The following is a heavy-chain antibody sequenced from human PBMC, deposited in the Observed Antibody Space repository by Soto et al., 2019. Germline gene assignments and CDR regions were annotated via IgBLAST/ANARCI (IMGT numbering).Heavy chain of an antibody. CDR3: ARSSGWSPELFDY. V-gene: IGHV4-31*03. D-gene: IGHD6-19*01. Sequence: SETLSLTCTVSGGSISSGGYYWSWIRQHPGKGLEWIGYIYYSGSTYYNPSLKSRVTISVDTSKNQFSLKLSSVTAADTAVYYCARSSGWSPELFDYWGQGTLVTVSS. CDR1: GGSISSGGYY. J-gene: IGHJ4*02. CDR2: IYYSGST.